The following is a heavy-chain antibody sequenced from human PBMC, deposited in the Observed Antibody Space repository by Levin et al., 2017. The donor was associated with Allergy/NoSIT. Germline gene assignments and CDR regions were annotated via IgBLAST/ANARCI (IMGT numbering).Heavy chain of an antibody. V-gene: IGHV3-73*01. CDR3: ARVVLGSSHVDY. J-gene: IGHJ4*02. D-gene: IGHD6-13*01. CDR2: IRSKPYSHAT. CDR1: GFSFSDSA. Sequence: GASVKVSCAASGFSFSDSAMHWVRQASGKGLEWVGRIRSKPYSHATAYAASVEGRFTISRDDSRNTAFLQMHSLKTEDTAVYYCARVVLGSSHVDYWGQGTLVTVSS.